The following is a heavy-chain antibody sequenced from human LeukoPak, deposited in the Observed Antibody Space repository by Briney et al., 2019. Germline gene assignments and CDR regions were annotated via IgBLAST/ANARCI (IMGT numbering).Heavy chain of an antibody. D-gene: IGHD6-13*01. Sequence: SETLSLTCTVSGGSISSYYWSWIRQPPGKGLEWIGYIYYSGSTNYNPSLKSRVTISVDTSKNQFSLKLSSVTAADTAVYYCALQGVAAAGMGYWGQGTLVTVSS. CDR3: ALQGVAAAGMGY. V-gene: IGHV4-59*12. CDR2: IYYSGST. J-gene: IGHJ4*02. CDR1: GGSISSYY.